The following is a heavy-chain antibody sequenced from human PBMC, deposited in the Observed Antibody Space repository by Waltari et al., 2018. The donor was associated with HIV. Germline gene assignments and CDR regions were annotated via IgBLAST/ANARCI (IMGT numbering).Heavy chain of an antibody. CDR2: ISYDGSDE. V-gene: IGHV3-30*01. D-gene: IGHD6-13*01. CDR1: GFLFSTCA. CDR3: ARAPPYSTRWFYDAFDI. J-gene: IGHJ3*02. Sequence: QVQLVESGGGVVQPGRSLRLSCAASGFLFSTCAVHCARQAPGEGLEWVALISYDGSDESYADSVKGRFTISRDNSKNTLYLQMNSLRAEDTAVYYCARAPPYSTRWFYDAFDIWGQGTMVTVSS.